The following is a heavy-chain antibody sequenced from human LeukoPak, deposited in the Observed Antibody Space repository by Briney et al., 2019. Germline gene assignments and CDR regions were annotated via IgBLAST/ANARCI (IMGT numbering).Heavy chain of an antibody. J-gene: IGHJ4*02. Sequence: PGGSLRLSCAASGLTFSNAWMNWVRQAPGKGLEWVAHIKSEANGGTADYAVAVEGRFTISRDDSKDTLYLQMNSLKIKDTAVYFCTTNPGSWGDFWGQGSLVTVSS. V-gene: IGHV3-15*07. CDR3: TTNPGSWGDF. D-gene: IGHD2-15*01. CDR1: GLTFSNAW. CDR2: IKSEANGGTA.